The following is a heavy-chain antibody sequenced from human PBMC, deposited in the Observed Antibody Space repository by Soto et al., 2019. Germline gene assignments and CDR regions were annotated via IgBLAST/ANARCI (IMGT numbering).Heavy chain of an antibody. CDR3: ARDALLWFGANTRECIGY. J-gene: IGHJ4*02. Sequence: ASVKVSCKASGYTFTGYYMHWVRQAPGQGLEWMGWINPNSGGTNYAQKFQGRVTMTRDTSISTAYMELSRLRSDDTAVYYCARDALLWFGANTRECIGYWGQGTLVTVSS. D-gene: IGHD3-10*01. V-gene: IGHV1-2*02. CDR1: GYTFTGYY. CDR2: INPNSGGT.